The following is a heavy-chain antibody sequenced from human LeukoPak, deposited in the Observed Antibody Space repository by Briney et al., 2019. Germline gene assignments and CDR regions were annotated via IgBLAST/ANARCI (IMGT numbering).Heavy chain of an antibody. J-gene: IGHJ4*02. V-gene: IGHV4-34*01. CDR1: GGSFSGSY. D-gene: IGHD3-3*01. CDR3: ARVSISLFGVVTAHFDS. Sequence: SETLSLTCGVSGGSFSGSYWGWIRQPPGKGLEWIGEINLSGSTNYNSSLMSRVTISLDTSKNQFSLNLRSVTTADTAVYYCARVSISLFGVVTAHFDSWGQGTLVAVSS. CDR2: INLSGST.